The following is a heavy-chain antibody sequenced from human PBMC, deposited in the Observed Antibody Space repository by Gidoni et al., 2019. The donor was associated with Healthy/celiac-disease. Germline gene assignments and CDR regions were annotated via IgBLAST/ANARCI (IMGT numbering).Heavy chain of an antibody. CDR3: ARDRRPYSSSWSDY. CDR2: IWYDGSNK. V-gene: IGHV3-33*01. J-gene: IGHJ4*02. Sequence: QVQLVESGGGVVQPGRSLRLSCAASGFTFSSYGLHWVRQAPGKGLEWVAVIWYDGSNKYYADSVKGRFTISRDNSKNTLYLQMNSLRAEDTAVYYCARDRRPYSSSWSDYWGQGTLVTVSS. CDR1: GFTFSSYG. D-gene: IGHD6-13*01.